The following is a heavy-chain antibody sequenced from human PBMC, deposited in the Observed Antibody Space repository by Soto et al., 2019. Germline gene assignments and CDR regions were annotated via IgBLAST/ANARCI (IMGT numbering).Heavy chain of an antibody. J-gene: IGHJ6*02. D-gene: IGHD3-10*01. CDR2: IFFTGAT. V-gene: IGHV4-61*01. CDR3: AMARPDSAGSSLGRRLDV. CDR1: GDSVTFGHHY. Sequence: QVHLQESGPGLVKPSGTLSLICIVSGDSVTFGHHYWSWIRQPPGKGLEWIGHIFFTGATNYSPSLKGRVTMSVDSSKGQFSLNLTSVTAADSSIYYCAMARPDSAGSSLGRRLDVWGQGTTVTVSS.